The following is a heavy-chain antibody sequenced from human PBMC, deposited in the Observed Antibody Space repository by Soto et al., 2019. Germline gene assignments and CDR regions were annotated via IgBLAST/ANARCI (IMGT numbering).Heavy chain of an antibody. CDR1: GFTFSSYA. Sequence: PGGSLRLSCSASGFTFSSYAMHWVRQAPGKGLEYVSAISSNGGSTYYADSVRGRFTISRDNSKNTLYLQMSSLRAEDTAVYYCVKDIVGGYDLGYFDYWGQGTLVTVSS. D-gene: IGHD5-12*01. J-gene: IGHJ4*02. CDR2: ISSNGGST. CDR3: VKDIVGGYDLGYFDY. V-gene: IGHV3-64D*06.